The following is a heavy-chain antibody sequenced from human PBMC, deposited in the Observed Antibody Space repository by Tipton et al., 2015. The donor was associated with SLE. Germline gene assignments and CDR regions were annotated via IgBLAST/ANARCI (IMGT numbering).Heavy chain of an antibody. CDR3: ARWIPLTGINV. CDR1: GGSISSSNHY. J-gene: IGHJ6*02. D-gene: IGHD5-18*01. V-gene: IGHV4-30-4*01. Sequence: TLSLTCTVSGGSISSSNHYWSWIRQPPGKGLEWIGDINQSGSTNYSPSLKSRVTISVDTSKNQFSLKLTSVTAADTAVYYCARWIPLTGINVWGQGATVTVSS. CDR2: INQSGST.